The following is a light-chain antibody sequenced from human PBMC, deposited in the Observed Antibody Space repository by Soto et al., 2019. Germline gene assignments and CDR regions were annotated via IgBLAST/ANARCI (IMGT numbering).Light chain of an antibody. CDR2: DVG. J-gene: IGLJ1*01. CDR1: TSDVGSYNR. CDR3: DSYTTSSTYV. V-gene: IGLV2-18*02. Sequence: QSALTQPPSVSGSPGQSLTISCTGTTSDVGSYNRVSWYQQTPGTAPKLIIYDVGSRPSGVPDRFSGSKSGNTASLTISGLQAEDEADYYCDSYTTSSTYVSGTGTKLTVL.